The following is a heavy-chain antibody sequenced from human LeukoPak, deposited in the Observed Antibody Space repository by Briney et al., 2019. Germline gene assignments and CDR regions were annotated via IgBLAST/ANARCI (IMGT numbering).Heavy chain of an antibody. CDR3: ARDYSSSWLRFFDY. Sequence: AGGSLRLSCATSGFTFSFAAMTWVRQAPGKGLEWVAVMWFDGSNIYYADSVKGRFTISRDNSKNTLYLQMNSLRAEDTAVYYCARDYSSSWLRFFDYWGQGTLVTVSS. CDR1: GFTFSFAA. D-gene: IGHD6-6*01. CDR2: MWFDGSNI. J-gene: IGHJ4*02. V-gene: IGHV3-33*08.